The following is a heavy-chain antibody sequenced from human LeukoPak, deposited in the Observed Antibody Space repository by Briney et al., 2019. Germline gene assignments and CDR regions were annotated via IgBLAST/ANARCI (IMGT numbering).Heavy chain of an antibody. Sequence: ASVKVSCKASGYTFSNYYLHWVRQAPGQGLEWMGLINPTAGNTYYAQRFQGGVTMTRNTSTSTVYMELSGLRSEDTAVYYCARIRDGYSDAYDIWGQGTMVTVPS. D-gene: IGHD5-24*01. CDR2: INPTAGNT. CDR3: ARIRDGYSDAYDI. J-gene: IGHJ3*02. V-gene: IGHV1-46*01. CDR1: GYTFSNYY.